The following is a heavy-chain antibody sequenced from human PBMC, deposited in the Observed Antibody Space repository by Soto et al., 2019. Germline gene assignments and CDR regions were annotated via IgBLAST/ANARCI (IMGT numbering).Heavy chain of an antibody. Sequence: SETLSLTCAVYGGSFSGYYWSWIRQPPGKGLEWIGEINHSGSTNYNPSLKRRVTISVDTSKNQFSLKLSSVTAADTAVYYCARGIRFDYWGQGTLVTVSS. CDR3: ARGIRFDY. CDR1: GGSFSGYY. J-gene: IGHJ4*02. CDR2: INHSGST. V-gene: IGHV4-34*01.